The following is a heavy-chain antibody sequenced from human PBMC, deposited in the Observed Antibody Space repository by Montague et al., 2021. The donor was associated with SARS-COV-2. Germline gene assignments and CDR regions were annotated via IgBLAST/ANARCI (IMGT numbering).Heavy chain of an antibody. CDR1: GFTFRSYT. Sequence: SLRLSCAASGFTFRSYTMNWVRQSPGMGLEWVSFISSSSSSIYYADSLKGRFTISRDNAKNSLYLQMNSLRVEDTAVYYCVRGGACSGGKCNGGARDWGQGPLVTVSS. J-gene: IGHJ4*02. D-gene: IGHD2-15*01. CDR2: ISSSSSSI. V-gene: IGHV3-21*01. CDR3: VRGGACSGGKCNGGARD.